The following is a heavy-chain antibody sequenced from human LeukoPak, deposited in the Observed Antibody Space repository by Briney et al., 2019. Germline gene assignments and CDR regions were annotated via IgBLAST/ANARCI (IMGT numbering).Heavy chain of an antibody. D-gene: IGHD4-23*01. CDR3: ASQFYGGTHLPLAY. CDR1: GFTFSSYA. J-gene: IGHJ4*02. V-gene: IGHV3-66*04. Sequence: PGGSLRLSCAASGFTFSSYAMSWVRQAPGKGLEWVSLIYSGGSTFYADSVKGRFTISRDNSKNTLYLQMNSLRAEDTAVYYCASQFYGGTHLPLAYWGQGTLVTVSS. CDR2: IYSGGST.